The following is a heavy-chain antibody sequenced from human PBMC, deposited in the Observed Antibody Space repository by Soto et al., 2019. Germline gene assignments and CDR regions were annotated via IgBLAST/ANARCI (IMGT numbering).Heavy chain of an antibody. CDR1: GFTFSAYA. Sequence: EVHLLESGGGLVQPGGSLRLSCAASGFTFSAYAMNWVRQAPGKGLEWVSTISGSGGHTEYADSVQGRVTISRDNSKNTLYLQMNSLRAEDTAVYYCAKADCSSPRCQGTFDYWGKGPLVTVSS. CDR3: AKADCSSPRCQGTFDY. CDR2: ISGSGGHT. J-gene: IGHJ4*02. D-gene: IGHD2-2*01. V-gene: IGHV3-23*01.